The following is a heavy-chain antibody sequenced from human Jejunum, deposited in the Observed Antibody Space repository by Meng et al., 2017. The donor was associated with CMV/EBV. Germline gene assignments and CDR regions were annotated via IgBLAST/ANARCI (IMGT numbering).Heavy chain of an antibody. J-gene: IGHJ4*02. CDR1: AYPFPPFG. CDR3: ARGGFTGWHYFDY. CDR2: ISPYNANI. V-gene: IGHV1-18*01. Sequence: SAYPFPPFGLRWVRPAPGQGPEWMSWISPYNANITYAQNFQGRVTVTTDASTSTAYMELRSLRPDDTAMYYCARGGFTGWHYFDYWGQGTLVTVSS. D-gene: IGHD6-19*01.